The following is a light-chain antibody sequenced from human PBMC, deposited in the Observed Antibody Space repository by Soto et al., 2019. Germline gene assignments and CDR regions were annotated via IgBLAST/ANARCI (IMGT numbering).Light chain of an antibody. CDR1: QSINNW. CDR2: KAS. Sequence: DIQMTQSPSTLSASVGDRVTVTCRASQSINNWLAWYQQKPGKAPKLLIYKASTLESGVPSRFSGSGSGTEFTLTISSLQPDDFATYYFQQYNTYSYTFGQGTKLEIK. J-gene: IGKJ2*01. V-gene: IGKV1-5*03. CDR3: QQYNTYSYT.